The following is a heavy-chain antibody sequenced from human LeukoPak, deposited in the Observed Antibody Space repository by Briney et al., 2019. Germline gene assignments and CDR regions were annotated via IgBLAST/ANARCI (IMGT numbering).Heavy chain of an antibody. Sequence: GVSVRLSCAASGFTFSDYYMSWIRQAPGPGLEWVSYIRSLSSCTNYADSVKGRFTISRDNAKSSLYLQMNSLRAADTAVYYCARLFVGPSEAQLRYAFDIWGQGTMVTVSP. CDR1: GFTFSDYY. V-gene: IGHV3-11*03. CDR2: IRSLSSCT. CDR3: ARLFVGPSEAQLRYAFDI. J-gene: IGHJ3*02. D-gene: IGHD3-3*01.